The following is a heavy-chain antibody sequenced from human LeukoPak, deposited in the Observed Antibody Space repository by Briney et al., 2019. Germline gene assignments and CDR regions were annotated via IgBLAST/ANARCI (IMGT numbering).Heavy chain of an antibody. CDR1: GFTFGSYW. Sequence: GGSLRLSCAASGFTFGSYWMHWVRQAPGKGLVWVSRINSDGSSTSYADSVKGRFTISRDNAKNTLYLQMNSLRAEDTAVYYCARAVAGKPPDYWGQGTLVTVSS. J-gene: IGHJ4*02. D-gene: IGHD6-19*01. V-gene: IGHV3-74*01. CDR2: INSDGSST. CDR3: ARAVAGKPPDY.